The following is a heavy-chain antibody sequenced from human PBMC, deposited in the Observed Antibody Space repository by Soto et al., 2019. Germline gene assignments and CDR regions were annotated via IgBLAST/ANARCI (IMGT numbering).Heavy chain of an antibody. CDR1: GYSFTSYW. CDR2: IDPSDSYT. D-gene: IGHD3-10*01. CDR3: AGGYGSGSYYMNAFDI. J-gene: IGHJ3*02. Sequence: GESLKISCKGSGYSFTSYWISGVRQMPGKGLEWMGRIDPSDSYTNYSPSFQGHVTISADKSISTAYLQWSSLKASDTAMYYCAGGYGSGSYYMNAFDIWGQGTMVTVSS. V-gene: IGHV5-10-1*01.